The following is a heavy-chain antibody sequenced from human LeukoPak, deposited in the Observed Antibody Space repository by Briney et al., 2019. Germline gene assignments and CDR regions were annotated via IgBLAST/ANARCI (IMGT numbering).Heavy chain of an antibody. CDR2: INPNSGDT. J-gene: IGHJ4*02. D-gene: IGHD6-19*01. CDR3: ARDQGWRRQWLVLCYFDY. Sequence: GASVKVSCKASGYTFTDYYMHWVRQAPGQGLEWMGWINPNSGDTNYAQKFQGRVTMTRDTSISTAFMDLSRLTSDDTAVYYCARDQGWRRQWLVLCYFDYWGQGTLVTVSS. CDR1: GYTFTDYY. V-gene: IGHV1-2*02.